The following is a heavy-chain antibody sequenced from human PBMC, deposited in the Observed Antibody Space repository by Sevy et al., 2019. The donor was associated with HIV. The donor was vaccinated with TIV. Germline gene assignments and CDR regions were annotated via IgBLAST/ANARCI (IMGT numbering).Heavy chain of an antibody. D-gene: IGHD1-26*01. CDR2: ISSSSNYI. Sequence: GGSLRLSCPASGFSFSAYSMNWVRQAPGKGLEWVSSISSSSNYIYYADSVKGRFTISRDNAKNLFYLQMNSLRAEDSAVYLCARDRGVGTSSYGMDVWGQGTTVTVSS. V-gene: IGHV3-21*01. CDR3: ARDRGVGTSSYGMDV. CDR1: GFSFSAYS. J-gene: IGHJ6*02.